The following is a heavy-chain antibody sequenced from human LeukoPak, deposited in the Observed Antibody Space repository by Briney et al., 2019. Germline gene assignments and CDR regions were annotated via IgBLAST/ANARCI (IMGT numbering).Heavy chain of an antibody. V-gene: IGHV3-23*01. Sequence: GGSLRLSCAASGSTFSSYWMQWVRQARGRGLEWVSAISGSGGSTYYADSVRGRFTISRDNSKNTLYLEMHSLRAEDTAVYYCVRDQSGGSGSYYAPDYWGQGPLVTVSS. D-gene: IGHD3-10*01. J-gene: IGHJ4*02. CDR3: VRDQSGGSGSYYAPDY. CDR2: ISGSGGST. CDR1: GSTFSSYW.